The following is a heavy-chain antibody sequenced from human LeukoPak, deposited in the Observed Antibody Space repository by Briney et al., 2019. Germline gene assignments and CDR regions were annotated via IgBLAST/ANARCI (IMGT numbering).Heavy chain of an antibody. CDR2: IYPGDSDT. CDR3: ARQEYYDSSGRRKGHFQH. V-gene: IGHV5-51*01. Sequence: GESLKISCKGSGYSFTSYWIGWVRQMPGKGLEWMGIIYPGDSDTRYSPSFQGQVTISADKSISTAYLQWSSLEASDTAMYYCARQEYYDSSGRRKGHFQHWGQGTLVTVSS. J-gene: IGHJ1*01. D-gene: IGHD3-22*01. CDR1: GYSFTSYW.